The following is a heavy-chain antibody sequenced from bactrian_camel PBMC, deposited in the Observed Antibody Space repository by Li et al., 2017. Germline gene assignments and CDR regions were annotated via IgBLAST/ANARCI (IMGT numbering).Heavy chain of an antibody. CDR1: TFTVTAYN. CDR3: ATRRVPWFGAYCAGDLKVPTYTS. CDR2: ITREGTA. V-gene: IGHV3S1*01. D-gene: IGHD2*01. Sequence: HVQLVESGGGVVQPGGSLRLSCTSSTFTVTAYNMYWVRQAPGGLCEYASHITREGTAYYADSVKGRFTITHDKAKNTLYLQMNSLAPEDSGMYFCATRRVPWFGAYCAGDLKVPTYTSWGQGTQVTVS. J-gene: IGHJ6*01.